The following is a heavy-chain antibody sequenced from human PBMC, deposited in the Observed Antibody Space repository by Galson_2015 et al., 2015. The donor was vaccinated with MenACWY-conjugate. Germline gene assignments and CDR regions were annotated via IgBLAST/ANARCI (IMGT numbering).Heavy chain of an antibody. CDR1: GYSFSNSA. V-gene: IGHV1-3*01. CDR2: INAGSFKT. Sequence: SVKVSCKASGYSFSNSAIHWVRQAPGQGLERVGWINAGSFKTTYSQKFQGRVTITSDTSARTAYVELSSLRSEDTAVYYCAREGETLRFVVYFKPFENWGQGTLVTVSS. D-gene: IGHD3-3*01. CDR3: AREGETLRFVVYFKPFEN. J-gene: IGHJ4*02.